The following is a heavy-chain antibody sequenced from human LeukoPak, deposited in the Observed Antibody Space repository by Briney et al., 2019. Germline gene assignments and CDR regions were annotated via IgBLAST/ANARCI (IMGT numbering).Heavy chain of an antibody. CDR1: GFTFRSYE. Sequence: GGSLRLSCEDSGFTFRSYEMNWVRQAPGKGLEWIAYLSSSGSAFTYADSVKGRFTITRDSAKYSVYLEMNSLRADDTAVYYCARSARLMKGVVEVTALDDWGQGTLVTVSS. J-gene: IGHJ4*02. CDR2: LSSSGSAF. V-gene: IGHV3-48*03. D-gene: IGHD3-3*01. CDR3: ARSARLMKGVVEVTALDD.